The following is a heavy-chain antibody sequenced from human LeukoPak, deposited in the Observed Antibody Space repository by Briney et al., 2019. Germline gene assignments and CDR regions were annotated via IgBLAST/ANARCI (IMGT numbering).Heavy chain of an antibody. CDR2: IYYSGST. Sequence: SETLSLTCTVSGGSISSYYWSWIRQPPGKGLEWIGYIYYSGSTNYNPSLKSRVTISVDTSKNQFSLKLSSVTAADTAVYYCARNQLLYYYYYGMDVWGQGTTVTVSS. CDR3: ARNQLLYYYYYGMDV. D-gene: IGHD2-2*01. J-gene: IGHJ6*02. CDR1: GGSISSYY. V-gene: IGHV4-59*12.